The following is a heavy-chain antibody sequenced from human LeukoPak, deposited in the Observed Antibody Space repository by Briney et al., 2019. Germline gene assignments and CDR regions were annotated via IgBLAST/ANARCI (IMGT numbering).Heavy chain of an antibody. CDR3: AKPRRAATLDY. CDR2: ISGSGGST. V-gene: IGHV3-23*01. J-gene: IGHJ4*02. Sequence: GGSLRLSCAASGFTFGSYTVTWVRQAPGKGLEWVSSISGSGGSTYYADSVKGRFTISRDNSKNTLYLRMDSLRVEDTAVYYCAKPRRAATLDYWGQGTLVTVSS. D-gene: IGHD2-15*01. CDR1: GFTFGSYT.